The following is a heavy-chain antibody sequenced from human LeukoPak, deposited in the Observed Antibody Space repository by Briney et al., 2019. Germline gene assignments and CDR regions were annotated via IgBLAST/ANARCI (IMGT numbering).Heavy chain of an antibody. Sequence: GGSLRLSCAASGFTFSSYAMSGVRQAPGKGLEWVSAISGSGGSTYYADSVKGRFTISRDNSKNTLYLQMNSLRAEDTAVYYCAKGGFGLVGYSYDPVDYWGQGTLVTVSS. J-gene: IGHJ4*02. CDR1: GFTFSSYA. CDR3: AKGGFGLVGYSYDPVDY. D-gene: IGHD5-18*01. V-gene: IGHV3-23*01. CDR2: ISGSGGST.